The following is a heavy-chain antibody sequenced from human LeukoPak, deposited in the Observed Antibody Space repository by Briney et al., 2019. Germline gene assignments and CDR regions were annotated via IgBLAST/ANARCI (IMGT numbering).Heavy chain of an antibody. Sequence: SETLSLTCTVSGGSISSYYWSWIRQPPGKGLEWIGRIYTSGSTNYNPSLKSRVTMSVDTSKNQFSLKLSSVTAADTAVYYCARAIRRFLESNYYYYGMDVWGQGTTVTVSS. V-gene: IGHV4-4*07. CDR3: ARAIRRFLESNYYYYGMDV. J-gene: IGHJ6*02. CDR1: GGSISSYY. D-gene: IGHD3-3*01. CDR2: IYTSGST.